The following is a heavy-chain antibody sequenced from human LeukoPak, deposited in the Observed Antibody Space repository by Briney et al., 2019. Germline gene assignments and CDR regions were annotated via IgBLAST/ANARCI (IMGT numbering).Heavy chain of an antibody. J-gene: IGHJ4*02. D-gene: IGHD2-21*01. CDR2: IHPNNGKT. CDR3: ARHSSNCFAL. Sequence: ASVKVSSTATGYTFTVQHTHWVGQAPGQGLEWMGWIHPNNGKTNYAQKFRGRVTMTTDTSITTTYMELSGLTSDDTAMYYCARHSSNCFALWGQGTLGTVSS. CDR1: GYTFTVQH. V-gene: IGHV1-2*02.